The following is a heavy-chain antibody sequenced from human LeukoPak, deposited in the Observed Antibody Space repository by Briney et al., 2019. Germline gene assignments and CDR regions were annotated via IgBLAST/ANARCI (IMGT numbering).Heavy chain of an antibody. V-gene: IGHV1-46*01. CDR3: ARVRTLAAVGTDFDY. J-gene: IGHJ4*02. CDR2: ITTSGGST. D-gene: IGHD6-13*01. Sequence: ASVKASCKASGYPFTSHYIHWVRQAPGQGLEWMGIITTSGGSTSYAENFQGRVRMTRDTSTSTVYMELTSLGSYDTAVYYCARVRTLAAVGTDFDYWGQGTLVTVSS. CDR1: GYPFTSHY.